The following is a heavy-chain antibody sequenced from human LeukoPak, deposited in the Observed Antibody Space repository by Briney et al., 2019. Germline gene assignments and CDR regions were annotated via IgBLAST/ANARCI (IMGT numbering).Heavy chain of an antibody. V-gene: IGHV3-30-3*01. CDR1: GFTFDDYA. CDR2: ISYDGSNK. CDR3: ARGFLYYYDSSGYYFFDY. J-gene: IGHJ4*02. D-gene: IGHD3-22*01. Sequence: GRSLRLSCAASGFTFDDYAMHWVRQAPGKGLEWVAVISYDGSNKYYADSVKGRFTISRDNSKNTLYLQMNSLRAEDTAVYYCARGFLYYYDSSGYYFFDYWGQGTLVTVSS.